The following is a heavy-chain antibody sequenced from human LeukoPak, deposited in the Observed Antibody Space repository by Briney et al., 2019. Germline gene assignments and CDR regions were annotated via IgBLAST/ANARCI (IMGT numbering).Heavy chain of an antibody. CDR1: GGSFSGYY. Sequence: SETLSLTCAVYGGSFSGYYWSWIRQPPGKGLEWIGEINHSGSTNYNPSLKSRVTISVDTSKNQFSLKLTSVTAADTAVYYCAKGAPDFNFWGQGTLVTVSS. J-gene: IGHJ4*02. CDR2: INHSGST. CDR3: AKGAPDFNF. V-gene: IGHV4-34*01.